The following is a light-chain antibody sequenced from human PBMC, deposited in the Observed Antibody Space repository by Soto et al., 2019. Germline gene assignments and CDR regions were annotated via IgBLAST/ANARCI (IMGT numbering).Light chain of an antibody. CDR3: MQSIQLPWT. CDR2: EVS. J-gene: IGKJ1*01. Sequence: DILMSHTPLSLSATPLEPSSLSCKSSQTLLHSDGKTYLYWYLQKPGQPPQLLIYEVSNRFSGVPDRFSGSGSGTDFTLKISRVEAEDVGVYYCMQSIQLPWTFGHGTKVDIK. CDR1: QTLLHSDGKTY. V-gene: IGKV2D-29*01.